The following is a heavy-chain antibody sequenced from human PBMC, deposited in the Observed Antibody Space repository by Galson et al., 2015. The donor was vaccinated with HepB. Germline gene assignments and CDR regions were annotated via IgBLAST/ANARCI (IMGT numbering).Heavy chain of an antibody. Sequence: SLRLSCAASGFTFSSSDITWVRQAPGKGLEWVSSNSASGGNTYADSVKGRVTISRDNSKNTLYLQMNSLRAEDTAVYYCAKDRPYWYFDLWGRGTLVTVSS. V-gene: IGHV3-23*01. CDR3: AKDRPYWYFDL. J-gene: IGHJ2*01. CDR2: NSASGGNT. CDR1: GFTFSSSD.